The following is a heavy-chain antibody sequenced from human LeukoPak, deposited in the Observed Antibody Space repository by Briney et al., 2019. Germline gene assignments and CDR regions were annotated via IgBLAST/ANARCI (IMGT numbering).Heavy chain of an antibody. Sequence: SETLSLTCTVSGVSIISSNYYWGWFRQPPGKGLEWIASVFYTGSTRHNPSLKSRVTISVDTSKNESSLNLSSVTAEDTAVYYCARRLGSSADGILKYYFDYWGQGTLVTVSS. CDR3: ARRLGSSADGILKYYFDY. J-gene: IGHJ4*02. CDR1: GVSIISSNYY. D-gene: IGHD6-13*01. V-gene: IGHV4-39*01. CDR2: VFYTGST.